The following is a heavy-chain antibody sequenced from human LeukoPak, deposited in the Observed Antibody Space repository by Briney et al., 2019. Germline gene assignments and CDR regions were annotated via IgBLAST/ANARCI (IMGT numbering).Heavy chain of an antibody. V-gene: IGHV3-53*05. Sequence: GGSLRLSCTVSGLTVSSNSMSSVRQAPGKGLGRVSFIYSGSTHYSDSVKGRFTISRDNSKNTLYLHMNSLRAEDTAVYYCARRGGAYSHPYDYWGQGTLVTVSS. CDR1: GLTVSSNS. CDR2: IYSGST. CDR3: ARRGGAYSHPYDY. D-gene: IGHD4/OR15-4a*01. J-gene: IGHJ4*02.